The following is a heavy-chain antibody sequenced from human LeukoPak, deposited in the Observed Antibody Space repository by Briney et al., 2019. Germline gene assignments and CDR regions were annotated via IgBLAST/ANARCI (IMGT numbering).Heavy chain of an antibody. J-gene: IGHJ6*02. CDR2: INPNSGGT. Sequence: ASVKVSCKASGYTFTGYYMHWVRQAPGQGLEWMGWINPNSGGTNYAQKFQGRVTMARDTSISTAYMELSRLRSDDTAVYYCARDPPDIVVVPAADYGMDVWGQGTTVTVSS. D-gene: IGHD2-2*01. V-gene: IGHV1-2*02. CDR1: GYTFTGYY. CDR3: ARDPPDIVVVPAADYGMDV.